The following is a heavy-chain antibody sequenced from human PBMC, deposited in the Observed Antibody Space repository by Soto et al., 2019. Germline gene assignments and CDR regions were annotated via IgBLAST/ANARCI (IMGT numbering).Heavy chain of an antibody. J-gene: IGHJ4*02. V-gene: IGHV4-39*01. CDR2: IYYSGST. CDR1: GCAISRSSYY. Sequence: PSDTLSLTFTVSGCAISRSSYYWCWILQPPGKGLEWIGSIYYSGSTYYNPSLKSRVTISVDTSKNQFSLKLSSVTAADTAVYYCARQERSIEAAGEDYWGQGTLITVSS. D-gene: IGHD6-13*01. CDR3: ARQERSIEAAGEDY.